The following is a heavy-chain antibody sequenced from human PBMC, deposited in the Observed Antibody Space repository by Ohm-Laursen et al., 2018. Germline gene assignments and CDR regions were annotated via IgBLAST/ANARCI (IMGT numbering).Heavy chain of an antibody. CDR1: GGSVSSGSYY. J-gene: IGHJ6*02. CDR2: INHSGST. V-gene: IGHV4-61*01. Sequence: SETLSLTCTVSGGSVSSGSYYWSWIRQPPGKGLEWIGEINHSGSTNYNPSLKSRVTISVDTSKNQFSLKLSSVTAADTAVYYCARGGRRGSSWYRNYGMDVWGQGTTVTVSS. D-gene: IGHD6-13*01. CDR3: ARGGRRGSSWYRNYGMDV.